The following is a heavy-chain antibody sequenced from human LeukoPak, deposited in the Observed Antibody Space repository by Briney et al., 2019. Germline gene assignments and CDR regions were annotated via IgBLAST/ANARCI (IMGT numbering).Heavy chain of an antibody. D-gene: IGHD3-22*01. CDR2: MYWNDDK. Sequence: ESGPTLVNPTQTLTLTCTISGFSLSTSGVGVGWIRQPPGKALDWLALMYWNDDKRYSPSLRTRLTITKDTTKNQVVLTMTNMDPVDTATYYCALSHKNDSSWLELDYWGQGTLVTVPS. J-gene: IGHJ4*02. CDR1: GFSLSTSGVG. V-gene: IGHV2-5*01. CDR3: ALSHKNDSSWLELDY.